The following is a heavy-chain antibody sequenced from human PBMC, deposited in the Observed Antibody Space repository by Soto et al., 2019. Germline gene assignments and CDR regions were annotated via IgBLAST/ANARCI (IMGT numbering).Heavy chain of an antibody. CDR3: ARARCSSGQCYYFDS. CDR2: ISRSGDRT. V-gene: IGHV3-64*02. D-gene: IGHD2-15*01. J-gene: IGHJ4*02. CDR1: GFTFSSHN. Sequence: EVQLVESGEGLVQPGGSLRLSCAASGFTFSSHNIHWIRQAPGKGLEFVSAISRSGDRTYYADSVKGRFTITRDNSKNTVLLQMGSLRAEDMAVYYCARARCSSGQCYYFDSWGRGALVSVSS.